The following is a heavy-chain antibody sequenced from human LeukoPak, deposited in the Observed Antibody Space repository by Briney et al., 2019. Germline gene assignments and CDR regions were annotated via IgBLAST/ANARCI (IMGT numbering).Heavy chain of an antibody. J-gene: IGHJ4*02. D-gene: IGHD3-10*01. Sequence: GEPLTPSCSVSGFTFSTYVMHWVRQAPGKGLEYVSAISSNGDNTYYADSVKGRFTISRDNSKNTLYLQMSSLRADDTAVYYCVRGSGYWGQGTLVTVSS. CDR3: VRGSGY. V-gene: IGHV3-64D*06. CDR2: ISSNGDNT. CDR1: GFTFSTYV.